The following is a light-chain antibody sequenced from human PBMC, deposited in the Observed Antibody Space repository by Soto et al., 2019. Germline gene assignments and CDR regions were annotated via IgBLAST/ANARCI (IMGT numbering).Light chain of an antibody. CDR2: TAS. CDR3: QQLNSYPYT. J-gene: IGKJ2*01. Sequence: DIQLTQSPSFLYASVGDRVTITCRASQGISSYLAWYQQKPGKAPKLLIYTASTLQSGVPSRFCGSGSGTEFTLTISSLQPEDFATYYCQQLNSYPYTFGQGTKLEIK. CDR1: QGISSY. V-gene: IGKV1-9*01.